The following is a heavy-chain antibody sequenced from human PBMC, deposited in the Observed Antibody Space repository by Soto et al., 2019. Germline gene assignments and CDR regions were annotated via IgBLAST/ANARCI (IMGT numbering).Heavy chain of an antibody. J-gene: IGHJ6*03. CDR3: AKGALVVVVPATSQYYCMDV. Sequence: EVQLLESGGFLVQPGGSLRLSCAASGFSFSNYAMNWVSQAPGKGLEWVSGIRDSGNRTYYADSVKGRFTVSRDNPKNTPYPQLNSLTAVDTAVYYCAKGALVVVVPATSQYYCMDVWVIGTAVTVSS. CDR1: GFSFSNYA. CDR2: IRDSGNRT. V-gene: IGHV3-23*01. D-gene: IGHD2-15*01.